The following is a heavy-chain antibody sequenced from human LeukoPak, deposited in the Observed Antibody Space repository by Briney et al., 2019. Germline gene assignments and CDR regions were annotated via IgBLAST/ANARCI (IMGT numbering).Heavy chain of an antibody. CDR1: GFTFDDYA. D-gene: IGHD6-13*01. CDR2: ISWNSGSI. J-gene: IGHJ3*02. Sequence: GRSLRLSCAASGFTFDDYAMHWVRQAPGKGLEWVSGISWNSGSIGYADSVKGRFTISRDNAKNSLYLQMNSLRAEDTALYYCAKEGARIIAAADEGRAFDIWGQRTMVTVSS. V-gene: IGHV3-9*01. CDR3: AKEGARIIAAADEGRAFDI.